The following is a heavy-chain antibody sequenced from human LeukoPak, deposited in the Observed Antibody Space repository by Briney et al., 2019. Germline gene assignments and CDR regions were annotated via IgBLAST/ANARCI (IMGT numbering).Heavy chain of an antibody. V-gene: IGHV4-59*08. J-gene: IGHJ4*02. Sequence: SETLSLTCTVSGGSGSSKSWSWVRQPPGKGLEWIGDIYSTGSINYNPSFESRVTISVDATKNQFSLKLGSVTAADTAVYYCARLLVSPGVGEFYFVYWGQGTLVTVSS. CDR1: GGSGSSKS. D-gene: IGHD2-8*02. CDR3: ARLLVSPGVGEFYFVY. CDR2: IYSTGSI.